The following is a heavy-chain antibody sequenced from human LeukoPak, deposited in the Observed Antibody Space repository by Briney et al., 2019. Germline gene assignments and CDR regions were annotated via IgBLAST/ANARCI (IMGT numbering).Heavy chain of an antibody. D-gene: IGHD1-26*01. CDR3: ARRGRTRYGIVGALCDY. CDR2: INHSGST. V-gene: IGHV4-34*01. CDR1: GGSFSGYY. J-gene: IGHJ4*02. Sequence: SETLSLTCAVYGGSFSGYYWSWIRQPPGKGLEWIGEINHSGSTNYNPSLKSRVIISIDTSKNQFSLKLSSVTAADTAVYYCARRGRTRYGIVGALCDYWGQGTLVTVSS.